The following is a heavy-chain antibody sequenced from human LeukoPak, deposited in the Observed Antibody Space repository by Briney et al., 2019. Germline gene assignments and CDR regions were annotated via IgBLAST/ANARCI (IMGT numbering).Heavy chain of an antibody. CDR1: GFTFSSYW. Sequence: GALRLSCAASGFTFSSYWMNWVRQAPGKGLVWVSRIASDGSSTTYADSVKGRFSISRDNAKNTLYLQMNSLRVEDTAVYYCARGRPHGNDYWGQGTLVTVSS. J-gene: IGHJ4*02. V-gene: IGHV3-74*01. CDR2: IASDGSST. D-gene: IGHD4-23*01. CDR3: ARGRPHGNDY.